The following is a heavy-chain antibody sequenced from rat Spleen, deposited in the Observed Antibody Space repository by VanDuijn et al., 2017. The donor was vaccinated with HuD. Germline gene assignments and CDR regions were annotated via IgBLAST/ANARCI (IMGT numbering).Heavy chain of an antibody. CDR2: ITNTGGST. J-gene: IGHJ2*01. D-gene: IGHD4-3*01. CDR3: TRDNSGYLDY. V-gene: IGHV5-31*01. CDR1: GFTFTNYW. Sequence: EVQLVESGGGLVQPGRSLKLSCVASGFTFTNYWMTWIRQAPGKGLEWVASITNTGGSTYYPDSVKGRSTISRDNAKSTLYLQMNSLRSEDTATYYCTRDNSGYLDYWGQGVMVTVSS.